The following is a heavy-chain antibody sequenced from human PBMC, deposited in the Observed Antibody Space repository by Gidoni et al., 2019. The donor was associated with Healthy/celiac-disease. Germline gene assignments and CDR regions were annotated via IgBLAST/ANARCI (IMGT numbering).Heavy chain of an antibody. J-gene: IGHJ6*02. D-gene: IGHD3-10*01. CDR2: ISSSGSTI. V-gene: IGHV3-11*01. Sequence: QVQLVESGVGLVKPGGSLRLSCGASGFTFSSYYRSWIPQAPGKGLEWVSYISSSGSTIYYANSVKGRFTISRDNAKNSLYLQMNSLRAEDTAVYYCASPILLWFGELSIYGMDVWGQGTTVTVSS. CDR1: GFTFSSYY. CDR3: ASPILLWFGELSIYGMDV.